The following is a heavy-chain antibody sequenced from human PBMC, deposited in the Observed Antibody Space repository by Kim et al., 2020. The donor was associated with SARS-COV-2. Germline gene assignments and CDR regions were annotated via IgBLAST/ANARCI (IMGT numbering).Heavy chain of an antibody. CDR1: GFTFSNAW. CDR3: TTYTEKKGYCSGGSCYSRSRYFDY. J-gene: IGHJ4*02. V-gene: IGHV3-15*01. Sequence: GGSLRLSCAASGFTFSNAWMSWVRQAPGKGLEWVGRIKSKTDGGTTDYAAPVKGRFTISRDDSKNTLYLQMNSLKTEDTAVYYCTTYTEKKGYCSGGSCYSRSRYFDYWGQGTLVTVSS. D-gene: IGHD2-15*01. CDR2: IKSKTDGGTT.